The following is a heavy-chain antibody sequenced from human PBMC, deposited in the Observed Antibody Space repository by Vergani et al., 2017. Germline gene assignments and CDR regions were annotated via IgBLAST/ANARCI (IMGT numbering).Heavy chain of an antibody. Sequence: EVQLVQSGAEVKKPGESLKISCQGSGYSITNYWIAWVRQRPGKGLEWMGIIYAGDSDVRYSPSFQGQVTMSVDKSLSTAYLQWSSLKASDTATYYCAKTHEFSRLYSSYNWFDPWGQGTQVTVSS. CDR2: IYAGDSDV. D-gene: IGHD3-3*01. CDR1: GYSITNYW. CDR3: AKTHEFSRLYSSYNWFDP. V-gene: IGHV5-51*03. J-gene: IGHJ5*02.